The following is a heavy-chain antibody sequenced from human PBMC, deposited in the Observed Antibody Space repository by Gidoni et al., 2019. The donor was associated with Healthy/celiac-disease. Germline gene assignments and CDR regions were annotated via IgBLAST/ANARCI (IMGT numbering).Heavy chain of an antibody. J-gene: IGHJ4*02. Sequence: QVQLVQSVAEVKKPGSSVKVSCKASGGTFSSYAISWVRQAPGEGLEWMGGIIPIFGTANYAQKFQGRVTITADESTRTAYMELSSLRSEDTAVYYCARDSYDSSGIFDYWGQGTLVTVSS. CDR2: IIPIFGTA. CDR1: GGTFSSYA. V-gene: IGHV1-69*01. D-gene: IGHD3-22*01. CDR3: ARDSYDSSGIFDY.